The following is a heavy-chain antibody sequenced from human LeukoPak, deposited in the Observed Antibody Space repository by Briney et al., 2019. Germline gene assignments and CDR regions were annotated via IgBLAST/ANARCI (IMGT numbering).Heavy chain of an antibody. Sequence: PGGSLRLSCAASGFTFTTFWMNWMRQAPGEGLEWVANIKHDGSEKYYVDSVKGRFTISRDNAKNTLYLQMNSLRAEDTAVYYCARGRAFDYWGQGTLATVSS. CDR3: ARGRAFDY. J-gene: IGHJ4*02. CDR2: IKHDGSEK. CDR1: GFTFTTFW. V-gene: IGHV3-7*03.